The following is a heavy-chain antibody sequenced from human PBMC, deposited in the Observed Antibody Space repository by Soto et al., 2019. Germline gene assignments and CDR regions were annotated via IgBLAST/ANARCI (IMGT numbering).Heavy chain of an antibody. CDR3: TREAGLYYFDY. V-gene: IGHV4-31*03. CDR1: GGSISSCCYY. D-gene: IGHD6-19*01. CDR2: IFYSGTT. J-gene: IGHJ4*02. Sequence: SETLXLTFTVSGGSISSCCYYWSWIRQHPGKGLEWIGYIFYSGTTYYNPSLKSRVTISVDTSKNQFSLKLNSVTAADTAVYYCTREAGLYYFDYWGQGTLVTVSS.